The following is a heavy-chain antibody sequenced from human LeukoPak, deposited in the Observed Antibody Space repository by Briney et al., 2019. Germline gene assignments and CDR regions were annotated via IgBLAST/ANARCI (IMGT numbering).Heavy chain of an antibody. Sequence: SETLSLTCTVSGGSISSYYWSWIRQPPGKGLEWIGYIYYSGSTNYNPSLKSRVTISVDTSKNQFSLKLSSVTAADTAVYYCARLGGHYYGMDVWGQGTTVTVSS. CDR3: ARLGGHYYGMDV. J-gene: IGHJ6*02. CDR1: GGSISSYY. CDR2: IYYSGST. V-gene: IGHV4-59*01.